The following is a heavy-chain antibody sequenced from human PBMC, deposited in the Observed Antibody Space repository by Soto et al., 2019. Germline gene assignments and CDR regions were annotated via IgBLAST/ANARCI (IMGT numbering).Heavy chain of an antibody. Sequence: GGSLRLSCAASGFTFSSYGMHWVRQAPGKGLEWVAVIWYDGSNKYYADSVKGRFTISRDNSKNTLYLQMNSLRAEDTAVYYCARDWDVDTAMVHWGQGTLVTVSS. CDR3: ARDWDVDTAMVH. J-gene: IGHJ4*02. D-gene: IGHD5-18*01. V-gene: IGHV3-33*01. CDR2: IWYDGSNK. CDR1: GFTFSSYG.